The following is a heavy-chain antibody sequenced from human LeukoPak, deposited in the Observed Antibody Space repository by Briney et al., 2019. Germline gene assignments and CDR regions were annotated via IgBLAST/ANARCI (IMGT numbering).Heavy chain of an antibody. D-gene: IGHD3-22*01. V-gene: IGHV3-23*01. Sequence: GGSLRLSCAASGFTFSSYAMSWVRQAPGKGLEWVSAISGSGGITFYADSVKGRFTISRDNSKNTLYLRMSSLRAEDTAVYYCAKRNGYDSSGYPFDYWGQGTLVTVSS. J-gene: IGHJ4*02. CDR3: AKRNGYDSSGYPFDY. CDR1: GFTFSSYA. CDR2: ISGSGGIT.